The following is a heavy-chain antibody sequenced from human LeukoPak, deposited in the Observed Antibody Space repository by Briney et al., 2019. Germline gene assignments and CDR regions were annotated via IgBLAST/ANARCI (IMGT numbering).Heavy chain of an antibody. D-gene: IGHD1-26*01. CDR2: IYHSGST. CDR1: GYSISSGYY. J-gene: IGHJ5*02. V-gene: IGHV4-38-2*02. Sequence: SETLSLTCTVSGYSISSGYYWGWIRQPPGKGLEWIGSIYHSGSTYYNPSLKSRVTISVDTSKNQFSLKLSSVTAADTAVYYCAGYSDVWDSFNWFDPWGQGTLVTVSS. CDR3: AGYSDVWDSFNWFDP.